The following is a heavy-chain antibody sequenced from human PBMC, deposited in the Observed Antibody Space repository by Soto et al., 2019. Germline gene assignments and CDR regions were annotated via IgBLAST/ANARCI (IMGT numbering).Heavy chain of an antibody. J-gene: IGHJ5*02. CDR1: GYTFTSYA. Sequence: GASVKVSCKASGYTFTSYAMHWVRQAPGQRLEWMGWINAGNGNTKYSQKFQGRVTITRDTSASTAYMELSSLRSEDTAVYYCASDLGGCSGGSCYSFWFDPWGQGTLVTVSS. V-gene: IGHV1-3*01. CDR3: ASDLGGCSGGSCYSFWFDP. CDR2: INAGNGNT. D-gene: IGHD2-15*01.